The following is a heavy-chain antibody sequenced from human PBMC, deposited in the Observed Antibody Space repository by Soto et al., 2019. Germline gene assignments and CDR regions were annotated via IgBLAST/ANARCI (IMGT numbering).Heavy chain of an antibody. CDR2: IYTGGTT. CDR1: GFTVSSNY. V-gene: IGHV3-53*01. D-gene: IGHD2-21*02. Sequence: EVQLVASGGGLIQPGGSLRLSCAASGFTVSSNYMSWVRHAPGKGLAWVSVIYTGGTTLYADSVKGRFTISRDNSKNTVYLQMNRRRAEDTAVYYCARDLGRDSIQHWAQGTQVTVSS. J-gene: IGHJ1*01. CDR3: ARDLGRDSIQH.